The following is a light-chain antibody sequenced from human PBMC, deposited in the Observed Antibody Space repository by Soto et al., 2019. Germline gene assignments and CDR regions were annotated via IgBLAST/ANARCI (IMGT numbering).Light chain of an antibody. CDR3: SSYPSSSTFYV. V-gene: IGLV2-14*01. Sequence: QSVLTQPASVSGSPGQSITISCSGSGSDIGTYNFVPWYQHHPGRAPKLMISEVANRPSGVSDRFSGSKSGSLASLTISGLQADDEAVYYCSSYPSSSTFYVFGDGTKVTVL. J-gene: IGLJ1*01. CDR1: GSDIGTYNF. CDR2: EVA.